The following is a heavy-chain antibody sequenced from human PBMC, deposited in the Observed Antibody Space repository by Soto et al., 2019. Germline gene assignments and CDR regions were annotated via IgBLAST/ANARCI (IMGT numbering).Heavy chain of an antibody. CDR2: ISSSGSTI. CDR1: GFTFSSYE. V-gene: IGHV3-48*03. CDR3: ARERHDYGDYYY. Sequence: GGSLRLSCAASGFTFSSYEMNWVRQAPGKGLEWVSYISSSGSTIYYADSVKGRFTISRDNAKNPLYLQMNSLRAEDTAVYYCARERHDYGDYYYWGQGTLVTVSS. D-gene: IGHD4-17*01. J-gene: IGHJ4*02.